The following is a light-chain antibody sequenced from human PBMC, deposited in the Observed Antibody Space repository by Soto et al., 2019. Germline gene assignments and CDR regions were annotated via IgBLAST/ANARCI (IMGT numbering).Light chain of an antibody. CDR3: QQSYSIPPLT. Sequence: DIVMTQSPDSLAVSLGERATINCKSSQSLLFSSNNKNYLAWYQQKPGQPPKLLIYWASTRESGVPDRFSGSGSGTDFTLTISSLQAEDVAAYYCQQSYSIPPLTFGGGTKVDIK. V-gene: IGKV4-1*01. J-gene: IGKJ4*01. CDR2: WAS. CDR1: QSLLFSSNNKNY.